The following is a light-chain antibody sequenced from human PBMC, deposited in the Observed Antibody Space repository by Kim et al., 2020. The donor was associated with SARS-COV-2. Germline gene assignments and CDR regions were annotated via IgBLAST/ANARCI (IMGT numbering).Light chain of an antibody. CDR2: QDN. V-gene: IGLV3-1*01. Sequence: SYELTQPPSVSVSPGQTVSITCSGDKLDDKYACWYQQKPGQSPLLVIYQDNKRPPGIPERFSGSNSGNTATLTISGTQAMDEADYYCQTWDTNTAYVFGGGTQLTVL. CDR1: KLDDKY. J-gene: IGLJ3*02. CDR3: QTWDTNTAYV.